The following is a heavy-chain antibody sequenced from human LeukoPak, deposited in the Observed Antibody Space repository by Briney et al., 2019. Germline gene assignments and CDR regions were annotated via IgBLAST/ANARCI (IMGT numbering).Heavy chain of an antibody. V-gene: IGHV3-23*01. Sequence: GGSLRLSCAASGFTFSSYAMSWVRQAPGKGLEGVSAISGSGGSTYYADSVKGRFTISRNNAKNSLYLQMNSLRAEDTAIYYCARTDDYGDSGGSGVYSAFDYWGQGTLVTVSS. CDR2: ISGSGGST. CDR3: ARTDDYGDSGGSGVYSAFDY. J-gene: IGHJ4*02. CDR1: GFTFSSYA. D-gene: IGHD4-17*01.